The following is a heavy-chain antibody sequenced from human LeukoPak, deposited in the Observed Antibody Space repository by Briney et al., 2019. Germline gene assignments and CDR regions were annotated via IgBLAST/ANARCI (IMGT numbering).Heavy chain of an antibody. V-gene: IGHV4-59*08. CDR2: ISYNGYT. CDR3: ARHLDDYGSGSYEY. D-gene: IGHD3-10*01. Sequence: SETLSLTCAVSGDSISPYYWSWIRQPPGKGLEWIGYISYNGYTNYNTSLKCRVTISVDTSKSQFSLKLSSVTASDTAVYYCARHLDDYGSGSYEYWGQGTLVTVS. CDR1: GDSISPYY. J-gene: IGHJ4*02.